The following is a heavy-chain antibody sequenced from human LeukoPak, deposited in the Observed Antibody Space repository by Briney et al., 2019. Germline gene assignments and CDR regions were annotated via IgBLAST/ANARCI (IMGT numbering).Heavy chain of an antibody. J-gene: IGHJ6*02. V-gene: IGHV1-69*04. CDR2: IIPILGIA. CDR1: GVTFSSYA. CDR3: AREKTLEVLYGMDV. Sequence: GASVKVSCKASGVTFSSYAISWVRQAPGQGLEWVGRIIPILGIANYAQKFQGRVTITADKSTSTAYMELSSLRSEDTAVYYCAREKTLEVLYGMDVWGQGTTVTVSS.